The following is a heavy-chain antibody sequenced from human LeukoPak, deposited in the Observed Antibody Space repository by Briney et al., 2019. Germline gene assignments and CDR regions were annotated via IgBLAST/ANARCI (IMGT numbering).Heavy chain of an antibody. V-gene: IGHV3-30*18. J-gene: IGHJ4*02. CDR3: AKMGDFWSGDYFDY. CDR1: GFTFSSYG. Sequence: GGSLRLSCAASGFTFSSYGMHWVRQAPGKGLEWVAVISYDGSNKYYADSVKGRFTISRDNSKNTLYLQMNSLRAEDTAVYYCAKMGDFWSGDYFDYWGQGTLVTVSS. D-gene: IGHD3-3*01. CDR2: ISYDGSNK.